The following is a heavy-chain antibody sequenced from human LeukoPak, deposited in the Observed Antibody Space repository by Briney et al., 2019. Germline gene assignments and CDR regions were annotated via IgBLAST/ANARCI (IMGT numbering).Heavy chain of an antibody. CDR3: ARGITRGHNYYYYMDV. CDR2: IYSGGTT. CDR1: GFTVSSNY. Sequence: GGSLRLSCAASGFTVSSNYMSWVRQAPGKGLEWVSVIYSGGTTYYADSVKRRFSISRDNSKNTLYLQMNSLRADDTAVYYCARGITRGHNYYYYMDVWGKGTTVTVSS. V-gene: IGHV3-53*01. D-gene: IGHD7-27*01. J-gene: IGHJ6*03.